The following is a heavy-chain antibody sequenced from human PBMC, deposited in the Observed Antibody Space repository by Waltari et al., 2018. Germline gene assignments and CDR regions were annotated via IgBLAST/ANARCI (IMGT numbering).Heavy chain of an antibody. Sequence: EVQLLESGGGLVQPGGSLRLSCAASGFTFSSYGMSWVRQAPGKGPEWVAAISGGSDYIYYADSVRGRCTSSRDNSKNTLYLQMSSLKAEDTAVYYCAKGGVVTAWDEYWGQGTLVTVSS. V-gene: IGHV3-23*01. J-gene: IGHJ4*02. CDR1: GFTFSSYG. CDR2: ISGGSDYI. CDR3: AKGGVVTAWDEY. D-gene: IGHD2-21*02.